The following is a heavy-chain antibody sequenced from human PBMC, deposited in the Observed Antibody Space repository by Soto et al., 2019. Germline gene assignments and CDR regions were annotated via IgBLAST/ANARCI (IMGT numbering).Heavy chain of an antibody. V-gene: IGHV1-18*01. J-gene: IGHJ4*02. D-gene: IGHD3-16*01. Sequence: QVQLVQSGAEVKKPGASVKVSCKTSGYTFTNFGITWVRQAPGQGLEWMGWISTYNGNTNYAQKFQVSVTKTTHTSTSTANMEPRSLRSDDTAVYYWARWGTAIDFWGQGTLVTVSS. CDR1: GYTFTNFG. CDR3: ARWGTAIDF. CDR2: ISTYNGNT.